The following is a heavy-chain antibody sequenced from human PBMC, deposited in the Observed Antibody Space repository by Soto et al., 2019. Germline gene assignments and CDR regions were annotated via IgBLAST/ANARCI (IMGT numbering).Heavy chain of an antibody. V-gene: IGHV5-51*01. CDR1: GYSFTSYW. Sequence: PGESLKISCKGSGYSFTSYWIGWVRQMPGKGLEWMGIIYPGDSDTRYSPSFQGQVTISADKSISTAYLQWSSLKASDTAMYYCARSLDYGGNQMQCDYWGQGTLVTVSS. D-gene: IGHD4-17*01. CDR2: IYPGDSDT. J-gene: IGHJ4*02. CDR3: ARSLDYGGNQMQCDY.